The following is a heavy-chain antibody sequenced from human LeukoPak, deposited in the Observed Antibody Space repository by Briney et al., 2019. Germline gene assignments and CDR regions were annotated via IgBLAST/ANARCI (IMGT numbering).Heavy chain of an antibody. CDR3: ASDSYSPEYFQH. Sequence: PGGSLRLSCAASGFTFSIYAMSWVRQVPGKGLEWVSGLSSSGGTTYYADSVKGRFTISRDNSKNTLYLQMNSLRAEDTAVYYCASDSYSPEYFQHWGQGTLVTVSS. CDR1: GFTFSIYA. V-gene: IGHV3-23*01. J-gene: IGHJ1*01. CDR2: LSSSGGTT. D-gene: IGHD2-21*02.